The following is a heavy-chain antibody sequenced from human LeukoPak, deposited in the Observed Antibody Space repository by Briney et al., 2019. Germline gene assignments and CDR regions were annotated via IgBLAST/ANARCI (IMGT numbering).Heavy chain of an antibody. J-gene: IGHJ4*02. CDR1: GFTFSSAW. D-gene: IGHD2-2*01. V-gene: IGHV3-15*01. Sequence: PGGSLRLSCAASGFTFSSAWMSWVRQAPGKGLEWVGRIKSKTDGGTTDYAAPVKGRFTISRDDSKNTLYLQMNSLKTEDTAVYYCTTVSLIRGPAAIDYWGQGTLVTVSS. CDR3: TTVSLIRGPAAIDY. CDR2: IKSKTDGGTT.